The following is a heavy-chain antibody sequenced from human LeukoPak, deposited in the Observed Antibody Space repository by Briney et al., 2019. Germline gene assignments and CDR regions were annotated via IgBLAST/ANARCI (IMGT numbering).Heavy chain of an antibody. CDR1: GGSISSYY. Sequence: SETLSLTCTVSGGSISSYYWSWIRQPPGKGLEWIGYIYYSGSTNYNPPLKSRVTISVDTSKNQFSLKLSSVTAADTAVYYCAGLAVAGTGEDYWGQGTLVTVSS. D-gene: IGHD6-19*01. J-gene: IGHJ4*02. CDR3: AGLAVAGTGEDY. CDR2: IYYSGST. V-gene: IGHV4-59*01.